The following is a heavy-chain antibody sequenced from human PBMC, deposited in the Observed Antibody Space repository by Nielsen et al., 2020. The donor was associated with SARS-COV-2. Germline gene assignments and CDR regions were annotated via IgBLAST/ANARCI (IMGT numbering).Heavy chain of an antibody. CDR1: GFTFSNYG. Sequence: GESLKISCAASGFTFSNYGVHWVRQAPGKGLEWVATISADGIDKYYADSVKGRFTLSRDNSKNTLYLQMNSLRVEDTAVYFCAKDYYDTHAYLPDGFDVWGQGTMVTVSS. D-gene: IGHD3-22*01. CDR3: AKDYYDTHAYLPDGFDV. J-gene: IGHJ3*01. V-gene: IGHV3-30*18. CDR2: ISADGIDK.